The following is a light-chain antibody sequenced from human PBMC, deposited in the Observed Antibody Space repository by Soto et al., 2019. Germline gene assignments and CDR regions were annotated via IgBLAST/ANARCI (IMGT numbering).Light chain of an antibody. J-gene: IGLJ2*01. V-gene: IGLV1-51*01. Sequence: QSVLTQPPSVSAAPGQTVTISCSGSSSNIGNNYVSWYQQLPVTAHKLLIYDNNKRPSGIPDRFSGSKSGTSATLGITGLETGDDADYYCGTWDSSLGAVVFGGGTKLTVL. CDR3: GTWDSSLGAVV. CDR1: SSNIGNNY. CDR2: DNN.